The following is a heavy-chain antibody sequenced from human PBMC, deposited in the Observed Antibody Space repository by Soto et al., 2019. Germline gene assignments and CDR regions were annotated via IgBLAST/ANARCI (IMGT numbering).Heavy chain of an antibody. CDR2: LTRSGTT. CDR3: VREFAPGSPNYDY. CDR1: GFTFSSYA. V-gene: IGHV3-23*01. J-gene: IGHJ4*02. D-gene: IGHD3-10*01. Sequence: GGSLRLSCAASGFTFSSYAMGWVRQAPGKGLEWVSTLTRSGTTPYAESVRGRFTISRDNSRNTLYLQMDDLRAEDTAVYYCVREFAPGSPNYDYWGLGTLVTVSS.